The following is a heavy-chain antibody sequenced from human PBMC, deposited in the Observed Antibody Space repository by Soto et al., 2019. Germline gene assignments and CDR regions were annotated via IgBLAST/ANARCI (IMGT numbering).Heavy chain of an antibody. Sequence: QITLKESGPTLVEPTQTLTLTCSFSGFSLTSSGVGVGWLRQAPGKALECLGIIYWDGDRRYNPSLKERLTITKDTSKNQVGLTMTDMEPVDTATYYCAHRVPYNSYWDVGWFDPWGQGTLVTVS. CDR3: AHRVPYNSYWDVGWFDP. V-gene: IGHV2-5*02. CDR2: IYWDGDR. D-gene: IGHD1-20*01. J-gene: IGHJ5*02. CDR1: GFSLTSSGVG.